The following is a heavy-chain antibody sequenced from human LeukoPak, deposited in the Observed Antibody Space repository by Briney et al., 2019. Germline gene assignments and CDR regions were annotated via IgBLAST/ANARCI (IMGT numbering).Heavy chain of an antibody. J-gene: IGHJ4*02. CDR3: ARDPTWLQFGNYFDY. D-gene: IGHD5-24*01. CDR1: GFTFSSYP. V-gene: IGHV3-30-3*01. CDR2: ISYDGSNK. Sequence: GGSLRLSCAASGFTFSSYPMHWVRQAPGKGLEWVAVISYDGSNKYYADSVKGRFTISRDNSKNTLYLQMNSLRAEDTAVYYCARDPTWLQFGNYFDYWGQGTLVTVSS.